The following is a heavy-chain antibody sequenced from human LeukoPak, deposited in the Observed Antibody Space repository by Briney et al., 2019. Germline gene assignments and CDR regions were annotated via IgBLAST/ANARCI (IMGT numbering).Heavy chain of an antibody. CDR1: GFTFSSYA. V-gene: IGHV3-23*01. D-gene: IGHD3-22*01. CDR2: ISGSGGSA. CDR3: ANRGYYDSPWN. Sequence: GGSLRLSCAASGFTFSSYAMSWVRQAPGKGLEWVSAISGSGGSAYYADSVKGRFTISRDNSKNTLYLQMNSLRAEDTAVYYCANRGYYDSPWNWGQGTLVTVSS. J-gene: IGHJ4*02.